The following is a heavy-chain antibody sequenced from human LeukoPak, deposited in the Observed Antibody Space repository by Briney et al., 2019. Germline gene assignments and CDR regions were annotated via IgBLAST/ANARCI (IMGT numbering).Heavy chain of an antibody. V-gene: IGHV1-2*02. J-gene: IGHJ5*02. D-gene: IGHD2-2*01. CDR3: ARDGEYCSSTSCYVTWFDP. CDR2: INPNSGGT. Sequence: ASVKVSCKTSGYTFAAYYIHWVRQAPGQGLEWMGWINPNSGGTNYAQKFQGRVTMTRDTSISTAYMELSRLRSDDTAVYYCARDGEYCSSTSCYVTWFDPWGQGTLVTVSS. CDR1: GYTFAAYY.